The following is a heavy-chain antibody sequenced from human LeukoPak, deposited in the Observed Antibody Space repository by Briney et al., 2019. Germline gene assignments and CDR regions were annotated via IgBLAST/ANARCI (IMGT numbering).Heavy chain of an antibody. J-gene: IGHJ6*02. V-gene: IGHV3-21*01. CDR1: GFTFSSYS. CDR3: ARATYGDYSARPPYYYYYGMDV. CDR2: ISSSSSYI. D-gene: IGHD4-17*01. Sequence: GGSLKLSCAASGFTFSSYSMNWVRQAPGKGLEWVSSISSSSSYIYYADSVKGRFTISRDNAKNSLYLQMNSLRAEDTAVYYCARATYGDYSARPPYYYYYGMDVWGQGTTVTVSS.